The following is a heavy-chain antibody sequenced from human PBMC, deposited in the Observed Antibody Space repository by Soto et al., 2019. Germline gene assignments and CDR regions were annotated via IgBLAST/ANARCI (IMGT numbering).Heavy chain of an antibody. Sequence: SLRLSCAASGFSFNTYIMNWVRQAPGKGLEWVSGISDTGGSTDYADSVKGRFTISRDNSKNTLFLQMNRLRADDTAMYYCAKAGANSSTWHSNWFDPWGQGTLVTVSS. CDR2: ISDTGGST. D-gene: IGHD6-13*01. J-gene: IGHJ5*02. CDR3: AKAGANSSTWHSNWFDP. V-gene: IGHV3-23*01. CDR1: GFSFNTYI.